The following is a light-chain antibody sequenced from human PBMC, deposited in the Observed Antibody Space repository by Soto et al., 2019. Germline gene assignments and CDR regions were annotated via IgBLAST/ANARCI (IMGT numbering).Light chain of an antibody. V-gene: IGKV3-20*01. CDR2: GAS. Sequence: VMTQSPATLSVSAGERATLSCRASQSISDTLAWYQQKPGQAPRLLIYGASNRATGIPDRFSGSGSGTDFTLTISRLEPEDFAVYYCQQYGSSGTFGQGTKV. J-gene: IGKJ1*01. CDR1: QSISDT. CDR3: QQYGSSGT.